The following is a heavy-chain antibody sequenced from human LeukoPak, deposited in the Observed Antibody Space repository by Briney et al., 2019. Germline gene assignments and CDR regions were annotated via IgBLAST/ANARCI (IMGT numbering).Heavy chain of an antibody. CDR2: ISGSGGST. CDR3: ARYSSGRYDAFDI. J-gene: IGHJ3*02. D-gene: IGHD6-19*01. Sequence: GGSLRLSCAASGFTFSSYAMSWVRQAPGKGLEWVSAISGSGGSTYYADSVKGRFTISRDNSKNTLYLQMNSLRAEDTAVYYRARYSSGRYDAFDIWGQGTMVTVSS. V-gene: IGHV3-23*01. CDR1: GFTFSSYA.